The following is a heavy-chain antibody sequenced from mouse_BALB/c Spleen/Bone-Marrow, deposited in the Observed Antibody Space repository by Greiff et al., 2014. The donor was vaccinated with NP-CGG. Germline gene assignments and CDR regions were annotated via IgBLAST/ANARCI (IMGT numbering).Heavy chain of an antibody. CDR1: GFTFSDYY. D-gene: IGHD1-1*01. CDR2: ISDGGSYT. J-gene: IGHJ1*01. CDR3: ARDSYYYGSSYWYFDV. V-gene: IGHV5-4*02. Sequence: EVQRVESGGGLVKPGGSLKLSCAASGFTFSDYYMYWVRQTPEKGLERVATISDGGSYTYYPDSVKGRFTISRDNAKNSLYLQMTSLKSEDTAMYYCARDSYYYGSSYWYFDVWGAGTTVTVSS.